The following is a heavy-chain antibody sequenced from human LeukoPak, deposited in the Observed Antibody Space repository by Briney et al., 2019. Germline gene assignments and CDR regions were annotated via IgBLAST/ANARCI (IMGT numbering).Heavy chain of an antibody. D-gene: IGHD2-15*01. CDR2: INHSGST. CDR3: ARAVVVAATKIFDY. CDR1: GGSFSGYY. J-gene: IGHJ4*02. V-gene: IGHV4-34*01. Sequence: SETLSLTCAVYGGSFSGYYWSWIRQPPGKGLEWIGEINHSGSTNYNPSLKSRVTTSVDTSKNQFSLKLSSVTAADTAVYYCARAVVVAATKIFDYWGQGTLVTVSS.